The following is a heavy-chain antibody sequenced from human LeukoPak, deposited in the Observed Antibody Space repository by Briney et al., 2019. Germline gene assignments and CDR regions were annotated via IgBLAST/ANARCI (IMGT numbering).Heavy chain of an antibody. D-gene: IGHD6-19*01. Sequence: EGSLRLSCAASGFTFSSYAMHWVRQAPGKGLEYVSAISSNGGSTYYANSVKGRFTISRDNSKNTLYLQMGSLRAEDMAVYYCARGPLQSVDGTFFDYWGQGTLVTVSS. V-gene: IGHV3-64*01. CDR3: ARGPLQSVDGTFFDY. CDR1: GFTFSSYA. J-gene: IGHJ4*02. CDR2: ISSNGGST.